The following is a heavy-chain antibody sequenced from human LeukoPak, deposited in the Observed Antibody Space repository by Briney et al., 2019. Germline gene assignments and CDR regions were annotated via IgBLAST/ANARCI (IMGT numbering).Heavy chain of an antibody. V-gene: IGHV3-23*01. CDR2: ISAIDGST. CDR3: AKNSQTGSTWYYHMDV. D-gene: IGHD1-7*01. CDR1: GFTFTSYA. Sequence: GGSLILSCAVSGFTFTSYAMSWVRQAPGKGLEWVSSISAIDGSTYYPNSVKGRSTISRETSKNTLYLQMNSLRAEDTAVYYCAKNSQTGSTWYYHMDVWGKGTTVTVSS. J-gene: IGHJ6*03.